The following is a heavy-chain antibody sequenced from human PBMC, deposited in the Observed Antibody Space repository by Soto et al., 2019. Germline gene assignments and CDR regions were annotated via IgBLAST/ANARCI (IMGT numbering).Heavy chain of an antibody. CDR2: ISSSSSYI. CDR3: ARGRLYYYDSSGYYDYFDY. V-gene: IGHV3-21*01. J-gene: IGHJ4*02. D-gene: IGHD3-22*01. CDR1: GFTFSSYS. Sequence: EVQLVESGGGLVKPGGSLRLSCAASGFTFSSYSMNWVRQAPGKGLEWVSSISSSSSYIYYADSVKGRFTISRDNAKNSLYLQMNSLRAEDTAVYYCARGRLYYYDSSGYYDYFDYWGQGTLVTVSS.